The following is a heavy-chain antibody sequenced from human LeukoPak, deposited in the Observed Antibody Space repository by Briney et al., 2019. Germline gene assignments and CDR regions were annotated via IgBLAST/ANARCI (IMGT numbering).Heavy chain of an antibody. CDR3: AKVYSTYYMDV. J-gene: IGHJ6*03. CDR1: GFTFSSYW. Sequence: PGGSLRLSCAASGFTFSSYWMSWVRQAPGKGLEWVANIKQDGSEKYYVDSVKGRFTISRDNSKNTLYLQMNSLRADDTAIYHCAKVYSTYYMDVWGKGTTVTVSS. V-gene: IGHV3-7*03. D-gene: IGHD2-21*01. CDR2: IKQDGSEK.